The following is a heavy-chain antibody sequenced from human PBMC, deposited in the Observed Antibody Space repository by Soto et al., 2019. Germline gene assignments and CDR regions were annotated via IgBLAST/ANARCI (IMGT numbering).Heavy chain of an antibody. J-gene: IGHJ4*02. Sequence: EVHVLESGGGLVQPGGSLRLSCAASGFTFSSYAMSWVRQVPGKGLEWVSAISGSGGTTYYADSVKGRFTISRDNSKNTLYLQMNSLRAEDTAVYYCATSTYNSGGGYFDYWGQGTLVTVSS. CDR1: GFTFSSYA. D-gene: IGHD6-19*01. V-gene: IGHV3-23*01. CDR2: ISGSGGTT. CDR3: ATSTYNSGGGYFDY.